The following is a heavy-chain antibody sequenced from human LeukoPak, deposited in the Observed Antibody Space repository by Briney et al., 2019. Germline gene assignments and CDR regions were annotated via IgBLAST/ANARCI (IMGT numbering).Heavy chain of an antibody. V-gene: IGHV1-69*04. CDR2: IIPILGIT. J-gene: IGHJ3*02. Sequence: GASVKVSCKASGGTFSSSAISWVRQAPGQGLEWMGRIIPILGITNYAQKFQDRVTITADEFTTTAYMELSSLRPEDTAVYYCARGGYSYGWGGKAFDIWGQGTMVTVSS. CDR3: ARGGYSYGWGGKAFDI. D-gene: IGHD5-18*01. CDR1: GGTFSSSA.